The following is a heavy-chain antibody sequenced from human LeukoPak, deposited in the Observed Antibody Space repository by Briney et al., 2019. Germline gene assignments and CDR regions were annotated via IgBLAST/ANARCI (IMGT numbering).Heavy chain of an antibody. CDR2: ISGSGGST. J-gene: IGHJ4*02. V-gene: IGHV3-23*01. CDR1: GFTFSSYA. CDR3: AKDYQAHYYGSGSYYANFDY. D-gene: IGHD3-10*01. Sequence: GGSLRLSCAASGFTFSSYAMSWVRQAPGKGLEWVAAISGSGGSTYYADSGKGRLTISRDNSKTTLYLQMNSLRAEETAVYYCAKDYQAHYYGSGSYYANFDYWGQGTLVTVSS.